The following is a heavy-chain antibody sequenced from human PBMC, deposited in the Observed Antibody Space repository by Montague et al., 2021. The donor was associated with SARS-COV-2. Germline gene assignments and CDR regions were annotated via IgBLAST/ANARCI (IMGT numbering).Heavy chain of an antibody. D-gene: IGHD1-26*01. Sequence: SLRFSCAASGFTFSSYEMNWVRQAPGKGLEWVSYISSSSYIYYAXSVKGRFTISRDNSKNTLYLQMNSLRAEDTAVYYCARSHSGSYSGYFDYWGQGTLVTVSS. CDR3: ARSHSGSYSGYFDY. J-gene: IGHJ4*02. V-gene: IGHV3-48*03. CDR1: GFTFSSYE. CDR2: ISSSSYI.